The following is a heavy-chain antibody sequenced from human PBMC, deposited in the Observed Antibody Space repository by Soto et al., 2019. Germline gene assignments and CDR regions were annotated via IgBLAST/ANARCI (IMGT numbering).Heavy chain of an antibody. J-gene: IGHJ6*02. CDR3: ARLGDIVVVPAAPYYYYGMDV. CDR2: IYPGDSDN. Sequence: LGESLKISCKGSGYSFTSYWIGWVRQMPGKGLEWMGIIYPGDSDNRYSPSFQGQVTISADKSISTAYLQWSSLKASDTAMYYCARLGDIVVVPAAPYYYYGMDVWGQGTTVTVSS. CDR1: GYSFTSYW. V-gene: IGHV5-51*01. D-gene: IGHD2-2*01.